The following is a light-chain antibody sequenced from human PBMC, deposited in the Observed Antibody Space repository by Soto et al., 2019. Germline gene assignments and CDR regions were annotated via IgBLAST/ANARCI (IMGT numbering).Light chain of an antibody. Sequence: IVLTQSPGTLSLSPGERGALSCRASQSVSSNYVAWYQQKPGQAPRLLISGASNRATGTPDRFRGSGSGTDFTLTITRLEPEDFAVYYCHQYATSPGTFGQGTKVAIK. CDR1: QSVSSNY. CDR2: GAS. CDR3: HQYATSPGT. V-gene: IGKV3-20*01. J-gene: IGKJ1*01.